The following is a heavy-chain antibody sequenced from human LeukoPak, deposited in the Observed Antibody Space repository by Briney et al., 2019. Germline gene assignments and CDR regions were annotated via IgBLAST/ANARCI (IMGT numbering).Heavy chain of an antibody. CDR3: ARLWWTTVVTQPGDY. CDR1: GGSISSGSYY. D-gene: IGHD4-23*01. V-gene: IGHV4-30-4*08. CDR2: IYYSGST. J-gene: IGHJ4*02. Sequence: SETLSLTCTVSGGSISSGSYYWSWIRQPPGKGLEWIGYIYYSGSTYYNPSLKSRVTISVDTSKNQFSLKLSSVTAADTAVYYCARLWWTTVVTQPGDYWGQGTLVTVSS.